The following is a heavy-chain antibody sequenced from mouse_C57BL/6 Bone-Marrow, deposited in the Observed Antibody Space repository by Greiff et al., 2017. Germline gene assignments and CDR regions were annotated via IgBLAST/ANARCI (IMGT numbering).Heavy chain of an antibody. CDR2: IYPGDGYT. V-gene: IGHV1-63*01. D-gene: IGHD1-1*01. CDR3: ARMFVDGSSSSFDY. CDR1: GYTFTNSW. J-gene: IGHJ2*01. Sequence: QVHLQQSGAELVRPGTSVKISCKASGYTFTNSWMGWAKQRPGHGLEWIGDIYPGDGYTNYNEKFKGKATLTADKSSSTAYMQFSSLTSEDSAIXESARMFVDGSSSSFDYWGQGTTLTVSS.